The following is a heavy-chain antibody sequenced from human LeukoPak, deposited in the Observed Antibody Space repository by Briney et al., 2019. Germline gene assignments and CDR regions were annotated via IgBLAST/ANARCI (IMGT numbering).Heavy chain of an antibody. J-gene: IGHJ3*02. Sequence: PSETLSLTCTVSGGSISSSSYYWGWIRQPPGKGLEWIGSIYYSGSTYYNPSLKSRVTISVDTSKNQFSLKLSSVTAADTAVYYCARAAYCGGDCYYPAAFDIWGQGTMVTVSS. V-gene: IGHV4-39*07. CDR2: IYYSGST. CDR1: GGSISSSSYY. D-gene: IGHD2-21*02. CDR3: ARAAYCGGDCYYPAAFDI.